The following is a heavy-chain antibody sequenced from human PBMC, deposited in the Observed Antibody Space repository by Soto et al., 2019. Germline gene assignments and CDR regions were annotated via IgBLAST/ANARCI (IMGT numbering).Heavy chain of an antibody. V-gene: IGHV4-30-4*01. CDR2: IYYSGST. Sequence: PPSLTCTVSDGSINSGDYYWRWIRQPPGKGLEWIGYIYYSGSTYYNPSLKSRVTISVDTSKNQFSLKLSSVTAADTAVYYCARADMYYYDRSGIATACDIWGQGTRV. D-gene: IGHD3-22*01. J-gene: IGHJ3*02. CDR1: DGSINSGDYY. CDR3: ARADMYYYDRSGIATACDI.